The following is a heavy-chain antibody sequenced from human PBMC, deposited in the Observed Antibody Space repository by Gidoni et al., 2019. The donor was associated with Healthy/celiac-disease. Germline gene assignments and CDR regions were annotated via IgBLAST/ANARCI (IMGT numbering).Heavy chain of an antibody. CDR1: GWSVSGYY. J-gene: IGHJ5*02. CDR2: INHSGSN. Sequence: QVQLQQWGPGLLKPSETLSLTCAVYGWSVSGYYWSWIRPPPGKGLEWIGEINHSGSNNYNPSLKSRVTISVDTSKNQFSLKLSSVTAADTAVDYCARSSGWGGGWFDPWGQGTLVTVSS. D-gene: IGHD6-19*01. V-gene: IGHV4-34*01. CDR3: ARSSGWGGGWFDP.